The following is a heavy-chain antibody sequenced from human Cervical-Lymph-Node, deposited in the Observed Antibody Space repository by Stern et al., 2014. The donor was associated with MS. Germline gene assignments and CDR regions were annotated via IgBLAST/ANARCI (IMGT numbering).Heavy chain of an antibody. CDR3: ASGREVYSNYYYFDY. CDR1: GFTFRDYY. CDR2: ISSSGSTI. Sequence: MQLVESGGGLVKPGGSLRLSCAASGFTFRDYYMSWIRQAPGKGLEWVSYISSSGSTIYYADSVKGRFTISRDNAKNSLYLQMNSLRAEDTAVYYCASGREVYSNYYYFDYWGQGTLVTVSS. J-gene: IGHJ4*02. D-gene: IGHD4-11*01. V-gene: IGHV3-11*01.